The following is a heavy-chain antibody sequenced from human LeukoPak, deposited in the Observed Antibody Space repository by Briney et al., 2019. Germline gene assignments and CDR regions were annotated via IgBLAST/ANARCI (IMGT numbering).Heavy chain of an antibody. Sequence: SETLSLTCTVSGGSISSGGYYWSWIRQHPGKGLEWIGYIFYSGSTYYNPSLKSRVTISVDTSKNQLSLKLSSVTAADTAVYYCARDRAGWYFDLWGRGTLVTVSS. CDR2: IFYSGST. D-gene: IGHD1-14*01. CDR1: GGSISSGGYY. J-gene: IGHJ2*01. CDR3: ARDRAGWYFDL. V-gene: IGHV4-31*03.